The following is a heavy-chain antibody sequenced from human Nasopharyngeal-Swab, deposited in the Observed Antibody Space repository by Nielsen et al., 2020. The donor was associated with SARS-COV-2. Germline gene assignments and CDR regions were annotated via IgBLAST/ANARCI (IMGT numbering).Heavy chain of an antibody. D-gene: IGHD3-9*01. Sequence: WIRQPPGKGLEWVGGIYSSGSTHYTPSLNSRVTISVDTSKSQFSLKLRSVTAADTAVYYCARAGVDTSTGSSGGCFDYWGQGALVTVSS. CDR3: ARAGVDTSTGSSGGCFDY. V-gene: IGHV4-39*01. CDR2: IYSSGST. J-gene: IGHJ4*02.